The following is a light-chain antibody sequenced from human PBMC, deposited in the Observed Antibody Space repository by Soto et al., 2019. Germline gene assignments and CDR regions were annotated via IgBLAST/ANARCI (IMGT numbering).Light chain of an antibody. CDR3: QQSFRTPRT. CDR2: GAS. Sequence: DIQMTQSPSPLSASVGDRVTITCRASQTISTYLNWYQQKPGKAPKLLIYGASSLQSGVPSRFSSSSYFADFTLTISSLHAEDFGTYYCQQSFRTPRTLGKGTKV. CDR1: QTISTY. V-gene: IGKV1-39*01. J-gene: IGKJ1*01.